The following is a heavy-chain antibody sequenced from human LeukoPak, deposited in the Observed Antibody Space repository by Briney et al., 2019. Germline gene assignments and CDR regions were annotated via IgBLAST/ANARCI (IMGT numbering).Heavy chain of an antibody. CDR1: RCTFSGYG. CDR2: ISYDGTNK. Sequence: GGSLRLSCAASRCTFSGYGVHWVSRGQGQGLELVSVISYDGTNKFYADSVKSRFTISRDISKNTLDLEMNSLRAEDTAVYYCARDGLGRRVVPAGVLDHWGQGTLVTVSS. J-gene: IGHJ4*02. D-gene: IGHD2-2*01. V-gene: IGHV3-30-3*01. CDR3: ARDGLGRRVVPAGVLDH.